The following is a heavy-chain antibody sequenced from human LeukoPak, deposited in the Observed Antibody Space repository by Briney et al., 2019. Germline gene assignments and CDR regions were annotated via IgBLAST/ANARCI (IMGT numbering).Heavy chain of an antibody. CDR1: GFTFSNFW. CDR2: IKQDGSEK. D-gene: IGHD1/OR15-1a*01. Sequence: GGSLRLSCVASGFTFSNFWMSWVRQAPGKGLEWVANIKQDGSEKYYVDSVKGRFTISRGNAKNSLYLQMNSLRVEDRAVYYCATTSYFYGMAVWGQGTTVTVSS. CDR3: ATTSYFYGMAV. V-gene: IGHV3-7*01. J-gene: IGHJ6*02.